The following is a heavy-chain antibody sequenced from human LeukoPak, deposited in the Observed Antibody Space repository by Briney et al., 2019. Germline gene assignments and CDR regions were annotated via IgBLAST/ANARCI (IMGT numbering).Heavy chain of an antibody. CDR3: AKQSATVVTPRDAFDI. D-gene: IGHD4-23*01. CDR2: INHSGST. J-gene: IGHJ3*02. CDR1: GGSVSGYY. Sequence: SETLSLTCDAYGGSVSGYYWSWIRQPPGKGLEWIGEINHSGSTGYNPSLKSRVTISVDTSKNQFSLKLSSVTAADTAVYYCAKQSATVVTPRDAFDIWGQGTMVTVSS. V-gene: IGHV4-34*01.